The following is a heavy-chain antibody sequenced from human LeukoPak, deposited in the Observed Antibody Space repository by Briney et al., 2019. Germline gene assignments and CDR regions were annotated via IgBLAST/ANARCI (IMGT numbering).Heavy chain of an antibody. J-gene: IGHJ4*01. D-gene: IGHD3-3*01. CDR2: IWYDGTDT. CDR1: GFTFSRFN. Sequence: PGKSQRLSCVASGFTFSRFNVHWVRQAPGKGLEWVALIWYDGTDTYYADSVMGRFTISRDDSKNTVYLQMNSLRAEDTAFYYCARGFLDFDFWGHGTLVTVSS. V-gene: IGHV3-33*01. CDR3: ARGFLDFDF.